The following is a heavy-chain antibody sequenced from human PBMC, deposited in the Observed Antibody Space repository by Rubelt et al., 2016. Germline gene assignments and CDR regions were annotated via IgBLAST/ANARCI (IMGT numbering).Heavy chain of an antibody. CDR1: GGSISGTIYY. CDR2: INHSGST. D-gene: IGHD3-9*01. Sequence: QVQLQESGPGLVKPSETLSLTCTVSGGSISGTIYYWSWIRQPPGKGLEWIGEINHSGSTNYNPSLKSRVTISVDTSKNQFSLKLGSVTAAATSVYYCARPRLPDYYTTFDYWGQGSLVTVSS. CDR3: ARPRLPDYYTTFDY. J-gene: IGHJ4*02. V-gene: IGHV4-39*07.